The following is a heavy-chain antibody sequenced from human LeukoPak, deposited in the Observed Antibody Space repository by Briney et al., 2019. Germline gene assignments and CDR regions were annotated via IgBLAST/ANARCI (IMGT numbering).Heavy chain of an antibody. V-gene: IGHV1-18*01. J-gene: IGHJ4*02. D-gene: IGHD3-10*01. CDR1: GGTFSSYA. Sequence: GSSVKVSCKASGGTFSSYAISWVRQAPGQGLEWMGYNTNYARKFQGRVTMTTDTSTSTAYMELRSLRSDDTAVYYCARGGGRKYDYWGQGTLVTVSS. CDR2: NT. CDR3: ARGGGRKYDY.